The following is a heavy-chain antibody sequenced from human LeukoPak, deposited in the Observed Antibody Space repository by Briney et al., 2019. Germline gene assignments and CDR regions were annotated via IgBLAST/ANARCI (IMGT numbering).Heavy chain of an antibody. D-gene: IGHD6-13*01. Sequence: GGSLRLSCAASGFTFSSYAMSWVRQAPGKGLEWVSAISGSGGSTYYADSVKGRFTISSDNSKNTLYLQMNSLRAEDTAVYYCARRNIAAAALDYWGQGTLVTVSS. CDR3: ARRNIAAAALDY. V-gene: IGHV3-23*01. J-gene: IGHJ4*02. CDR2: ISGSGGST. CDR1: GFTFSSYA.